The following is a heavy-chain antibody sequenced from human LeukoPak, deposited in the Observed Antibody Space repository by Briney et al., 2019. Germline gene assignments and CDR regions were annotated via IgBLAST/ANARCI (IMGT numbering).Heavy chain of an antibody. V-gene: IGHV4-59*08. CDR3: ARQRGGYVDY. D-gene: IGHD2-15*01. J-gene: IGHJ4*02. CDR1: GGSMTYYY. Sequence: PSETLSLTCTVSGGSMTYYYWTWIRQPPGKGLEWIGYIYYSAITNYNPSLKSRVTISVDTSKNQFSLMLGSVTAADTAVFYCARQRGGYVDYWGQGTLVTVSS. CDR2: IYYSAIT.